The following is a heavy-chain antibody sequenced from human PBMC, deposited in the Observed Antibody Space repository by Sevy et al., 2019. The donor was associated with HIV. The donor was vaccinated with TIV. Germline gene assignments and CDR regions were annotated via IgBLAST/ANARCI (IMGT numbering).Heavy chain of an antibody. Sequence: SETLSLTCTVSGGSISSYYWSWIRQPPGKGLEWIGYIYYSGSTNYNPSLKSRVTISVDTSKNQFSLKLSSVTAVDTAVYYCARGYDSSGTIPNWGQGTLVTVSS. V-gene: IGHV4-59*01. CDR3: ARGYDSSGTIPN. D-gene: IGHD3-22*01. CDR1: GGSISSYY. CDR2: IYYSGST. J-gene: IGHJ4*02.